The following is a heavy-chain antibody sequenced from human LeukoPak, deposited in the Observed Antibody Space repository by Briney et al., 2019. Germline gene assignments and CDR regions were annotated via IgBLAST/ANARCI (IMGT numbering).Heavy chain of an antibody. J-gene: IGHJ5*02. CDR2: INHSGRT. D-gene: IGHD4-17*01. V-gene: IGHV4-34*01. Sequence: SETLSRNCAVYGGSFSGYYWSWIRQPPGKGLEWIGEINHSGRTNYNPSLKSRVTISVDTSKNQFSLKLSSVTAADTAVYYCARGGMTTVTTGPNWFDPWGQGTLVTVSS. CDR3: ARGGMTTVTTGPNWFDP. CDR1: GGSFSGYY.